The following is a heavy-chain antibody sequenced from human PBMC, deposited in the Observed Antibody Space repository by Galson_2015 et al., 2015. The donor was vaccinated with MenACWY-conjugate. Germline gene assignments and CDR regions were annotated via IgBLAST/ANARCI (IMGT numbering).Heavy chain of an antibody. CDR3: TRDRHPPSAPFDY. J-gene: IGHJ4*02. CDR2: IDPTSGGA. D-gene: IGHD2-2*01. V-gene: IGHV1-2*02. Sequence: SGYPFTAYFIHWVRQAPGQGLQWMGWIDPTSGGANYAQNFQVRVTMTRDTSISTAYMDLSSLRSDDTAVYYCTRDRHPPSAPFDYWGQGTLVTVSS. CDR1: GYPFTAYF.